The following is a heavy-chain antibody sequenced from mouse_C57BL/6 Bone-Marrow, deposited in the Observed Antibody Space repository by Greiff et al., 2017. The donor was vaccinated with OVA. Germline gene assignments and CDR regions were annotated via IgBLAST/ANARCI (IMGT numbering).Heavy chain of an antibody. CDR3: ARGYDDYFDY. V-gene: IGHV5-17*01. J-gene: IGHJ2*01. CDR2: ISSGSSTI. CDR1: GFTFSDYG. D-gene: IGHD2-2*01. Sequence: DVMLVESGGGLVKPGGSLKLSCAASGFTFSDYGMHWVRQAPEKGLEWVAYISSGSSTIYYADTVKGRFTISRDNAKNTLFLQMTSLRSEDTAMYYCARGYDDYFDYWGQGTTLTVSS.